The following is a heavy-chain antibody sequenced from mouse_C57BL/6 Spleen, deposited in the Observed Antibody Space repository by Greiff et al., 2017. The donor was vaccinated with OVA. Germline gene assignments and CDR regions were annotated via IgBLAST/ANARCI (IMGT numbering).Heavy chain of an antibody. J-gene: IGHJ3*01. V-gene: IGHV6-6*01. CDR2: IRNKANNHAT. D-gene: IGHD1-1*01. CDR1: GFTFSDAW. CDR3: TSPYYYGSSAWFAY. Sequence: EVQRVESGGGLVQPGGSMKLSCAASGFTFSDAWMDWVRQSPEKGLEWVAEIRNKANNHATYYAESVKGRFTISRDDSKSSVYLQMNSLRAEDTGIYYCTSPYYYGSSAWFAYWGQGTPVTVSA.